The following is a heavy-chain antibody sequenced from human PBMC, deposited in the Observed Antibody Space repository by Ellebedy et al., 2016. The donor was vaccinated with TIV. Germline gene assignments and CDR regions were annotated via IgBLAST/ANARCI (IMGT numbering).Heavy chain of an antibody. Sequence: MPSETLSLTCTVSGGSISPYYWSWVRQSPGKGLEWIGFISETGSTNYTPSLEGLVTISADTSKNQFSLNLTSVPAADTAVYYCARRWRVLLRTDYFFYMDVWGKGTTAIDSS. V-gene: IGHV4-59*01. CDR1: GGSISPYY. CDR3: ARRWRVLLRTDYFFYMDV. J-gene: IGHJ6*03. D-gene: IGHD2-15*01. CDR2: ISETGST.